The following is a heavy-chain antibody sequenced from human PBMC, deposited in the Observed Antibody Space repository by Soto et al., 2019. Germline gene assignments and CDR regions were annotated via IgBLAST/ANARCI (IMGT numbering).Heavy chain of an antibody. CDR3: ARPSNHVDTEYPLPYYFDY. J-gene: IGHJ4*02. CDR1: GYTFTSYY. CDR2: INPSGGST. D-gene: IGHD5-18*01. V-gene: IGHV1-46*03. Sequence: ASVKVSCKASGYTFTSYYMHWVRQAPGQGLEWMGIINPSGGSTSYAQKFQGRVTMTRDTSTSTVYMELSSLRSEDTAVYYCARPSNHVDTEYPLPYYFDYWGQGTLVTVSS.